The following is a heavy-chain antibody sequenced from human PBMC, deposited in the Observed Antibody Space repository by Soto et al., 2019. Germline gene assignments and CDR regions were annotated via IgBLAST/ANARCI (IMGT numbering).Heavy chain of an antibody. V-gene: IGHV1-18*01. J-gene: IGHJ3*02. Sequence: ASVKVSCKASGYTFTSYGISWVRQAPGQGLEWMGWISAYNGNTNYAQKLQGRVTMTTDTSTSTAYMELRSLRSDDTAVYYCARYVQPHHCSGGSCYRDAFDIWGQGTMVTVSS. D-gene: IGHD2-15*01. CDR2: ISAYNGNT. CDR3: ARYVQPHHCSGGSCYRDAFDI. CDR1: GYTFTSYG.